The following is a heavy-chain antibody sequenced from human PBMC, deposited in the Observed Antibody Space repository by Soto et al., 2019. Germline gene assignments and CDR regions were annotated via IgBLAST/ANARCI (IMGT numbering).Heavy chain of an antibody. D-gene: IGHD5-18*01. CDR2: IKQDGSEK. CDR3: ARVAYSYGPLDY. J-gene: IGHJ4*02. Sequence: WVRRVRKAPGKGLEWVANIKQDGSEKYYVDSVKGRFTISRDNAKNSLYLQMNSLRAEDTAVYYCARVAYSYGPLDYWGQGTLVTVSS. V-gene: IGHV3-7*05. CDR1: W.